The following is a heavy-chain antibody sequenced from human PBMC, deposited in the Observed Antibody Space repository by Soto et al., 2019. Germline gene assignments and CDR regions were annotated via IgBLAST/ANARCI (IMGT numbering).Heavy chain of an antibody. V-gene: IGHV4-59*01. D-gene: IGHD6-13*01. CDR1: GGSISSNY. CDR3: ARYRREAVAGYTLDN. CDR2: VYNSGST. J-gene: IGHJ4*02. Sequence: PAETLSLTCTVSGGSISSNYWTWIRQPPGKGLEWIGYVYNSGSTNYNPSLKSRVTISEDTSKSQFSLKVNSMTAADTAVYYCARYRREAVAGYTLDNWGQGILVTVSS.